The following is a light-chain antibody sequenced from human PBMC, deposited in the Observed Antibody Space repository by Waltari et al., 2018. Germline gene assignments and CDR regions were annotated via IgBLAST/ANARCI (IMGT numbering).Light chain of an antibody. V-gene: IGLV2-14*03. CDR3: SSYTSSSTVL. Sequence: QSALTQPASVSGSPGQSVTISCTGTNSDLGVYYSVSWYQQHPCKAPKLIFYDVSDRPSGVSKRFSGSKSGNTASLTISGLQAEDEADYYCSSYTSSSTVLFGGGTKLTVL. J-gene: IGLJ2*01. CDR1: NSDLGVYYS. CDR2: DVS.